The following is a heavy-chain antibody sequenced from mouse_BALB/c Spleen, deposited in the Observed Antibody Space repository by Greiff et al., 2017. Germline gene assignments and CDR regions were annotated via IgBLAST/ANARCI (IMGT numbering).Heavy chain of an antibody. Sequence: EVMLVESGGGLVQPGGSRKLSCAASGFTFCSFGMHWVRQAPEKGLEWVAYISSGSSTIYYADTVKGRFTISRDNPKNTLFLQMTSLRSEDTAMYYCARGSRDWYFDVWGAGTTVTVSS. D-gene: IGHD1-1*01. CDR1: GFTFCSFG. V-gene: IGHV5-17*02. J-gene: IGHJ1*01. CDR3: ARGSRDWYFDV. CDR2: ISSGSSTI.